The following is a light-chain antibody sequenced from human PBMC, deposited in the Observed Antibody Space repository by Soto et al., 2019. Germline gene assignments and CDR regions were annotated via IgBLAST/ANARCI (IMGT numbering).Light chain of an antibody. J-gene: IGLJ1*01. Sequence: QSALTQPRSVSGSPGQSVTISCTGTSSDVGGYNYVSWYQQHPGKAPKLMIYDVSKRPSGVPDRFSCSKSDNTASLTISGLQDEDEADYYCCSYAGSYTYVFGNGTKLTVL. CDR3: CSYAGSYTYV. V-gene: IGLV2-11*01. CDR2: DVS. CDR1: SSDVGGYNY.